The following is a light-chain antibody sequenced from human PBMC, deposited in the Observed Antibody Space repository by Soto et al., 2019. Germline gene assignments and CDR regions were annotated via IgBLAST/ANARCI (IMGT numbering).Light chain of an antibody. CDR3: QQSNSYPRT. J-gene: IGKJ1*01. CDR1: QSISSY. CDR2: DAS. Sequence: STMTQSPFTLSASVGDRVTITCRASQSISSYLAWYQQKPGKDPKILIYDASSLESGVPSRFSGSGSGTEFTLTISSLQPDDFATNYCQQSNSYPRTFGQGTKVDI. V-gene: IGKV1-5*01.